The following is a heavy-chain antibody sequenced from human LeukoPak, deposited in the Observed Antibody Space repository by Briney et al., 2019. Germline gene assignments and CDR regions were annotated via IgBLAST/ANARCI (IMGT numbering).Heavy chain of an antibody. V-gene: IGHV3-21*01. CDR3: ASFRSGSYPRLDY. CDR1: GFTFSSYS. Sequence: GGSLRLSCAASGFTFSSYSMNWVRQAPGKGLEWVSSISSSSSYIYYADSVKGRFTISRDNAKNSPYLQMNSLRAEDTAVYYCASFRSGSYPRLDYWGQGTLVTVSS. J-gene: IGHJ4*02. CDR2: ISSSSSYI. D-gene: IGHD3-10*01.